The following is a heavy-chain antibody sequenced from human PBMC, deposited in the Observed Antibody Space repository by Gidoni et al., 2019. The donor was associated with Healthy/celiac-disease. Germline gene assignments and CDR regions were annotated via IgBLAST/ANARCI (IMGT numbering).Heavy chain of an antibody. CDR2: IIPIFGTA. J-gene: IGHJ6*02. CDR3: ANIDLDTAMVGSKGYYYYGMDV. D-gene: IGHD5-18*01. Sequence: QVQLVQSGAEVKKPGSSVKVSCKASGGTFSSYAISWVRQAPGQGLEWLGGIIPIFGTANYAQKFQGRVTITADESTSTAYMELSSLRSEDTAVYYCANIDLDTAMVGSKGYYYYGMDVWGQGTTVTVSS. CDR1: GGTFSSYA. V-gene: IGHV1-69*01.